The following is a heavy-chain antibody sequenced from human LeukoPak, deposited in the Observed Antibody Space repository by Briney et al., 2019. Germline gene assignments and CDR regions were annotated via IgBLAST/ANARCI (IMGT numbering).Heavy chain of an antibody. Sequence: GGSLRLSCATSGFSLSSYGMHWVRQAPGKGLEWVAVISYDANNKNYADSVKGRFTISRDNSKNTLYLQMNSLRAEDTAVYYCAKDRHPARTDGYYFDYWGQGTLVTVSS. CDR1: GFSLSSYG. J-gene: IGHJ4*02. CDR3: AKDRHPARTDGYYFDY. D-gene: IGHD1-14*01. CDR2: ISYDANNK. V-gene: IGHV3-30*18.